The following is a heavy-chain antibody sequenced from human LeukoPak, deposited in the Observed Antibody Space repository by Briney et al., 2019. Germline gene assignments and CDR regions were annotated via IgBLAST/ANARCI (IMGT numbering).Heavy chain of an antibody. CDR3: ARSGASSSGWPFDY. D-gene: IGHD6-19*01. Sequence: SETLSLTCTVSGGSISSYYWSWIRQPPGKGLEWIGYIYYSGSTNYNPSLKSRVTISVDTSKNQFSLKLSSVTAADTVVYYCARSGASSSGWPFDYWGQGTLVTVSS. CDR2: IYYSGST. J-gene: IGHJ4*02. CDR1: GGSISSYY. V-gene: IGHV4-59*08.